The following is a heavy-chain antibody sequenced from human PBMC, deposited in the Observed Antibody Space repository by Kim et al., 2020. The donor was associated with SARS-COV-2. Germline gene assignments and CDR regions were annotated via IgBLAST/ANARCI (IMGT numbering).Heavy chain of an antibody. Sequence: SVKVSCKASGGTFSSYAISWVRQAPGQGLEWMGGIIPIFGTANYAQKFQGRVTITADESTSTAYMELSSLRSEDTAVYYCARALWGRGYCTNGVCYNYFDYWGQGTLVTVSS. D-gene: IGHD2-8*01. CDR1: GGTFSSYA. J-gene: IGHJ4*02. CDR2: IIPIFGTA. V-gene: IGHV1-69*13. CDR3: ARALWGRGYCTNGVCYNYFDY.